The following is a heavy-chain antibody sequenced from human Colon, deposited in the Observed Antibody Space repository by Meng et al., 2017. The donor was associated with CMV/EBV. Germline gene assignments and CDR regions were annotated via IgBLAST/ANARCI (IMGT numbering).Heavy chain of an antibody. CDR2: IRYDGSNK. CDR1: GFAFSNYG. D-gene: IGHD2-2*01. V-gene: IGHV3-30*02. CDR3: AKVAHRVVPYYFDY. Sequence: GGSLRLSCAASGFAFSNYGMTWVRQTPGKGLEWVAFIRYDGSNKYYADSVKGRFTISRDNSKNTLYLQMNSLRAEDTAVYYCAKVAHRVVPYYFDYWGQGTLVTVSS. J-gene: IGHJ4*02.